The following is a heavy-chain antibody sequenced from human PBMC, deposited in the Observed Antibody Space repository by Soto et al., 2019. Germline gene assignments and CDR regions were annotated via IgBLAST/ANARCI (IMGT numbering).Heavy chain of an antibody. V-gene: IGHV1-18*01. CDR2: ISGYNGDT. J-gene: IGHJ6*02. D-gene: IGHD2-8*01. CDR1: GYTFTRYG. CDR3: AKNGQPPYYYYGLDV. Sequence: ASVKVSCKASGYTFTRYGISWVRQAPGQGLEWMGWISGYNGDTSYAQKFQDRVSMTIDTSTGTAYMELRSLTSDDTAIYYCAKNGQPPYYYYGLDVWGQGTKVTVSS.